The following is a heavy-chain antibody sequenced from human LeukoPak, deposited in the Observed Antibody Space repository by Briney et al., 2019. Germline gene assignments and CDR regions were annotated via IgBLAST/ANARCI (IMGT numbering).Heavy chain of an antibody. CDR2: ISAYNGNT. V-gene: IGHV1-18*01. Sequence: ASVKVSCKASGYTFTSYGISWVRQAPGLGLEWMGWISAYNGNTNYAQKLQGRVTMTTDTSTSTAYMELRSLRSDDTAVYYCARVYNPNYWSGYYNWFDPWGQGTLVTVSS. CDR3: ARVYNPNYWSGYYNWFDP. CDR1: GYTFTSYG. D-gene: IGHD3-3*01. J-gene: IGHJ5*02.